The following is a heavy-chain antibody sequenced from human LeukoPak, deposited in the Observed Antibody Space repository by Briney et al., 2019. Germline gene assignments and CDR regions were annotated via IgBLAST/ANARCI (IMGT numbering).Heavy chain of an antibody. CDR1: GFTFSPYW. Sequence: GGSLRLSCAASGFTFSPYWMSWVRQAPGKGLEWVANIQQDGSEKYYVDSVKGRFTISRDNAKNSLYLQMNSLTAEDTAVYYCARVSHFWSGVDYWGQGTLVTVSS. D-gene: IGHD3-3*02. CDR2: IQQDGSEK. CDR3: ARVSHFWSGVDY. J-gene: IGHJ4*02. V-gene: IGHV3-7*01.